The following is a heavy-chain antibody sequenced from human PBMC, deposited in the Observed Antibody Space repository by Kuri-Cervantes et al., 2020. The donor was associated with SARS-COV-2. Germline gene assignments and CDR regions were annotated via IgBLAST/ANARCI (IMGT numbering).Heavy chain of an antibody. V-gene: IGHV3-52*02. J-gene: IGHJ4*02. CDR1: GFTFSSSW. CDR2: IKCDGSEK. D-gene: IGHD2-21*01. Sequence: GESLKISCAASGFTFSSSWMHWVCQAPEKGQEWVADIKCDGSEKYYVDSVKGRFTISRDNSKNTLYLQMNSLRAEDTALYYCARERVGVHDYWGQGTLVTVSS. CDR3: ARERVGVHDY.